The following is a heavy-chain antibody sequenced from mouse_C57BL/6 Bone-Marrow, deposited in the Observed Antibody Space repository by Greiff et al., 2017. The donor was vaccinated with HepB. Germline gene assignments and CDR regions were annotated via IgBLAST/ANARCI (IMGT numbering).Heavy chain of an antibody. V-gene: IGHV5-17*01. CDR3: ARYGSSYVYWYFDV. J-gene: IGHJ1*03. D-gene: IGHD1-1*01. Sequence: EVQVVESGGGLVKPGGSLKLSCAASGFTFSDYGMHWVRQAPEKGLEWVAYISSCSSTIYYADTVKGRFTISRDNAKNTLCLQMTSLRSEDTAMYYCARYGSSYVYWYFDVWGTGTTVTVSS. CDR2: ISSCSSTI. CDR1: GFTFSDYG.